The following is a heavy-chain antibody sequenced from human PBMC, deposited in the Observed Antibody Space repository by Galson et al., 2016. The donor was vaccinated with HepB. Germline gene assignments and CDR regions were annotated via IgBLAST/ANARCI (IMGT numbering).Heavy chain of an antibody. Sequence: QSGAEVKKPGESLQISCKASGYTFTTYWIGWVRQVPGKGLEWMGIIYGGDSDTSYSPSFQGQVTISADKSISTAYLQWSSLKASDTAIYYCARHWDSGSFDLDYWGQGTLVAVSS. V-gene: IGHV5-51*01. D-gene: IGHD3-10*01. J-gene: IGHJ4*02. CDR1: GYTFTTYW. CDR2: IYGGDSDT. CDR3: ARHWDSGSFDLDY.